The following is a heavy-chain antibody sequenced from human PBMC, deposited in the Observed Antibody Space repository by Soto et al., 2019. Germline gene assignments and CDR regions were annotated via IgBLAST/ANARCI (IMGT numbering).Heavy chain of an antibody. CDR1: GGSISSYY. J-gene: IGHJ2*01. CDR3: ARYNSYFDL. Sequence: QVQLQESGPGLVKPSETLSLTCTDSGGSISSYYWSWIRQPPGKGLEWIGYIYYSGSTNYNPSLKSRVTISVDTSKNQFSLKLSSVTAADTAVYYCARYNSYFDLWGRGTLVTVSS. CDR2: IYYSGST. V-gene: IGHV4-59*08.